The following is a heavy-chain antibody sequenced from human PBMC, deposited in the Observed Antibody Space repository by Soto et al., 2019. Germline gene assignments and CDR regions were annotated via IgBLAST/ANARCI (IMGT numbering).Heavy chain of an antibody. CDR2: IGWNSGSI. V-gene: IGHV3-9*01. CDR3: AKAGRMAGTGVGNVDY. Sequence: EVQLVESGGGLVQPGRSLRLSCAASGFTLDNYAMHWVRQAPGKGLEWVSGIGWNSGSIGYADSVKGRFTISRDNAKNSVYLQMNSLRAEDTALYYCAKAGRMAGTGVGNVDYWGQGTLVTVSS. CDR1: GFTLDNYA. D-gene: IGHD6-19*01. J-gene: IGHJ4*02.